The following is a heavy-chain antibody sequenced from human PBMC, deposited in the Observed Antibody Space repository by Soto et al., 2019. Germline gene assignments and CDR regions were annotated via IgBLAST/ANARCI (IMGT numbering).Heavy chain of an antibody. V-gene: IGHV1-2*02. CDR3: ARDPKIPANAIHDGR. D-gene: IGHD2-2*01. CDR1: GYTFTDYF. J-gene: IGHJ4*02. Sequence: VEMVQSGAEVKKPGASVRVSCKASGYTFTDYFIHWVRQAPGQGLEWMGWINPNSGGTNYAQKSQRRVTMTRDTSITTVYLELSRLRSDDTATYYCARDPKIPANAIHDGRWGQGTLVTVSS. CDR2: INPNSGGT.